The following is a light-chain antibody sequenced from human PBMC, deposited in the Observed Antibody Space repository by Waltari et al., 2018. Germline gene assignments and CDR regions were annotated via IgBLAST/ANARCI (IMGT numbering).Light chain of an antibody. Sequence: QTVVTQAHPLTVSQGGTVPLTCASSTCAVTIGLYPSWFQQKPGQPPRALIYSTNNKHSWTPARFSGSLLGGKAALTLSGVQVEDEAEYYCLLYYGGAQVFGGGTKLTVL. V-gene: IGLV7-43*01. CDR1: TCAVTIGLY. CDR3: LLYYGGAQV. CDR2: STN. J-gene: IGLJ3*02.